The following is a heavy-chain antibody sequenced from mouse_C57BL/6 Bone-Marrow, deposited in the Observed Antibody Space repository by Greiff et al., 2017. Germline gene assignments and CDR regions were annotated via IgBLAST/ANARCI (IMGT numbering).Heavy chain of an antibody. Sequence: EVKLMESGGGLVKPGGSLKLSCAASGFTFSSYAMSWVRQTPEKRLEWVATISDGGSYTYYPDNVKGRFTISRDNAKNNLYLQMSHLKAEATAMYYCARLTTPVLDVWGTGTTVTVSA. V-gene: IGHV5-4*03. CDR1: GFTFSSYA. D-gene: IGHD1-1*01. CDR2: ISDGGSYT. J-gene: IGHJ1*03. CDR3: ARLTTPVLDV.